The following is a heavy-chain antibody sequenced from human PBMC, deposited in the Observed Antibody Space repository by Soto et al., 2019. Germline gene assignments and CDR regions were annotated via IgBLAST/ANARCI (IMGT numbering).Heavy chain of an antibody. CDR1: GFTFNDYA. J-gene: IGHJ3*02. Sequence: EVQLLESGGDLVQPGGSLRLSCAASGFTFNDYALTWVRQVPGKGLEWVSSLSSRGFSTHYAESVKGRFTISRDNIKNTAYLQMNSLRAEDTAAYYCARDRVVYCSNGICLDAVDIWGQGTLVTVSS. D-gene: IGHD2-8*01. V-gene: IGHV3-23*01. CDR3: ARDRVVYCSNGICLDAVDI. CDR2: LSSRGFST.